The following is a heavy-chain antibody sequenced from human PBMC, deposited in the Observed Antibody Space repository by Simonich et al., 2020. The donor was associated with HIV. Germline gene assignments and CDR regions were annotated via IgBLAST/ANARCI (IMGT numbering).Heavy chain of an antibody. J-gene: IGHJ4*02. V-gene: IGHV4-59*12. CDR2: IYYRGST. Sequence: QVQLQESGPGLVKPSETLSLRCTVSGGSISSDSWSWLRQPPGKGLELVGYIYYRGSTNYNPTLKSRVTISVDTSKNQVSLKLSSVTAADTAIYYCARGRPPGFSNGWYHFDFWGQGTLVTVSP. CDR1: GGSISSDS. D-gene: IGHD6-19*01. CDR3: ARGRPPGFSNGWYHFDF.